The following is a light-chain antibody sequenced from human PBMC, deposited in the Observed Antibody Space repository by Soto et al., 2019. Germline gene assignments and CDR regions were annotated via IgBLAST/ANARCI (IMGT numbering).Light chain of an antibody. V-gene: IGKV3-15*01. CDR3: QQYNTWPRT. CDR1: QTVSSN. J-gene: IGKJ1*01. CDR2: GAS. Sequence: EIGLTHSAATLSLSPGERATLSCRASQTVSSNLAWYQHKPGQAPRLLIYGASTRATDFPARFSGSGSGTEFTLTISSLQSEDIAVYYCQQYNTWPRTFGQRTKADIK.